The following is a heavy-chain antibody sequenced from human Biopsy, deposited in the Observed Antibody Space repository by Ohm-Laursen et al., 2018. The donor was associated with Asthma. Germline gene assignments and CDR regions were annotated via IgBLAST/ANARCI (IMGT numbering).Heavy chain of an antibody. J-gene: IGHJ6*02. Sequence: SLRLSCSASGFTFSNYGMHWVRQAPGKGLDWVAVISFDGTNRNYTDSVKGRFTISRDNSRNTLYLQMNSLRGEDTAVYYCAKGRYKWNDGYYGLDVWGQGTTVTVSS. CDR1: GFTFSNYG. V-gene: IGHV3-30*18. CDR3: AKGRYKWNDGYYGLDV. D-gene: IGHD1-20*01. CDR2: ISFDGTNR.